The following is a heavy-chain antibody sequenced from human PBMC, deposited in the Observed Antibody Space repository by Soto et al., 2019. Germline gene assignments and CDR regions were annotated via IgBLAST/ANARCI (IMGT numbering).Heavy chain of an antibody. CDR2: IIPIFGTA. CDR1: GGTFSSYA. CDR3: ARVNYDSSGYYHEDY. V-gene: IGHV1-69*13. J-gene: IGHJ4*02. Sequence: SVKVSCKASGGTFSSYAISWVRQAPGQGLEWMGGIIPIFGTANYAQKFQGRVTITADESTSTAYMELSSLRSEDTAVYYCARVNYDSSGYYHEDYWGQGTLVTVSS. D-gene: IGHD3-22*01.